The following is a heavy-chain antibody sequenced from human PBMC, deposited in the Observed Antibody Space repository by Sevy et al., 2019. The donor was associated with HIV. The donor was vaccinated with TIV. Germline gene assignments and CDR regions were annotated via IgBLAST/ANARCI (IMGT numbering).Heavy chain of an antibody. Sequence: GGSLRLSCEASGFTFSSYAMGWVRQAPGKGLVWVSSISSGGGSTYYADSVKGRFTISRDNSKNTIYLQMNSLRGDDTAIFYCAKRRAIAGAGFDYWGRGTLVTVSS. V-gene: IGHV3-23*01. CDR1: GFTFSSYA. CDR3: AKRRAIAGAGFDY. D-gene: IGHD6-13*01. J-gene: IGHJ4*02. CDR2: ISSGGGST.